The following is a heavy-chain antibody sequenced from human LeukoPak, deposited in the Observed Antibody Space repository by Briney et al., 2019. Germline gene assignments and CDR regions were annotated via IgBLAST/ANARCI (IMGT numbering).Heavy chain of an antibody. V-gene: IGHV3-23*01. J-gene: IGHJ4*02. D-gene: IGHD3-16*01. CDR3: ARARKVTTFRGWGFHFDY. CDR1: GFTFSTYA. Sequence: GGSLRLSCPASGFTFSTYAMSWVRQAPGKGLEWVSAISGSGASTYYADSVKGRFTISRDNAKNSLYLQMNSLRAEDTAVYYCARARKVTTFRGWGFHFDYWGQGTLVTVSS. CDR2: ISGSGAST.